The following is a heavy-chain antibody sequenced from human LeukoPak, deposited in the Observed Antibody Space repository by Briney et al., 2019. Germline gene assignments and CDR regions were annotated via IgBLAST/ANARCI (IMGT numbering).Heavy chain of an antibody. CDR1: GDSISSSSSY. D-gene: IGHD3/OR15-3a*01. J-gene: IGHJ4*02. CDR3: ARQTGSGLFILP. Sequence: SETLSLTCIVSGDSISSSSSYWGWIRQPPGTGLEWIGNFYYTGSTYYNASLKSQVSISIDTSKNQFSLRLTSVTAADTAVYYCARQTGSGLFILPGGQGTLVTVSS. CDR2: FYYTGST. V-gene: IGHV4-39*01.